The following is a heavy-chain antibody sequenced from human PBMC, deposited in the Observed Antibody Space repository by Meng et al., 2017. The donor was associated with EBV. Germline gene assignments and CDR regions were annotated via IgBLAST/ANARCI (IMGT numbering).Heavy chain of an antibody. J-gene: IGHJ4*02. D-gene: IGHD4-17*01. CDR2: IYHSGST. V-gene: IGHV4-4*02. Sequence: QVQLQESGPGLVKPSGTLSLTCAVPGGSISSSNWWSWVRQPPGKGLAWIGEIYHSGSTNYNPSLKSRVTISVDKSKNQFSLKLSSVTAADTAVYYCARDREGDYGDYGSHYYFDYWGQGTLVTVSS. CDR1: GGSISSSNW. CDR3: ARDREGDYGDYGSHYYFDY.